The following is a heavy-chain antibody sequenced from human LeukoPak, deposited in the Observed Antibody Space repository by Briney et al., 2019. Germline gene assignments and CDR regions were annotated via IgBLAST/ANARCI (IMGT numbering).Heavy chain of an antibody. D-gene: IGHD3-22*01. J-gene: IGHJ5*02. V-gene: IGHV3-73*01. CDR2: IRSKANSYAT. CDR3: TRQPQYDSSGYGPDP. Sequence: GGSLRLSCAASGFTFSGSAMHWVRQASGKGLEWVGRIRSKANSYATAYAASVKGRFTISRDDSKNTAYLQMNSLKTEDTAVYYCTRQPQYDSSGYGPDPWGQGTLVTVS. CDR1: GFTFSGSA.